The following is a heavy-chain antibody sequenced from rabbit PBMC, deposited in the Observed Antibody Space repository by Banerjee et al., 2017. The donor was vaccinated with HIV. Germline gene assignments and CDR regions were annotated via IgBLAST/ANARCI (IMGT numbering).Heavy chain of an antibody. CDR2: IYAGAGNT. V-gene: IGHV1S45*01. Sequence: QEQLVESGGGLVQPAGSLTLTCTASGFSISSIYYMCWVRQAPGKGLEWIACIYAGAGNTSYASWAKGRGTIAKAPSTTVTLQMTSRTAADTATYFCARDGIGTGPDYDLGGPGTLVTVS. CDR1: GFSISSIYY. CDR3: ARDGIGTGPDYDL. J-gene: IGHJ4*01. D-gene: IGHD7-1*01.